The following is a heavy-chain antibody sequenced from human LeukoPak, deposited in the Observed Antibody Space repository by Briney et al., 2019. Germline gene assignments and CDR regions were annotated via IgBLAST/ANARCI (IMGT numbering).Heavy chain of an antibody. Sequence: SETLSLTCAVYGGSFSGHYWSWIRQPPGKGLEWIGEINHSGSTNYNPSLKSRVTISVDTSKNQFSLKLSSVTAADTAVYYCARVPSFGIQKDYWGQGTLVTVSS. D-gene: IGHD3-16*01. CDR2: INHSGST. CDR1: GGSFSGHY. J-gene: IGHJ4*02. V-gene: IGHV4-34*01. CDR3: ARVPSFGIQKDY.